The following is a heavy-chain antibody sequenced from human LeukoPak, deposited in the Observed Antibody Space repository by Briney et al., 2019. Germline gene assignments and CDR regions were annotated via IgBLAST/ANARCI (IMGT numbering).Heavy chain of an antibody. D-gene: IGHD6-19*01. CDR1: GGSFSGYY. CDR2: INHSGST. V-gene: IGHV4-34*01. Sequence: PSETLSLTCAVYGGSFSGYYWSWIRQPPGKGLEWIGEINHSGSTNYNPSLKSRVTISVDTSKNQFSLKLSSVTAADTAVYYCARVIWYSSGWYENWFDPWGQGTLVTVSS. J-gene: IGHJ5*02. CDR3: ARVIWYSSGWYENWFDP.